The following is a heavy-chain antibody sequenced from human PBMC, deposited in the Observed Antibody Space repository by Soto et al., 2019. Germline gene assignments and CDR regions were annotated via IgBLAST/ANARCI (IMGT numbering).Heavy chain of an antibody. CDR3: AKDAPGSGWLSDY. CDR2: ITGWDAGT. V-gene: IGHV3-23*01. CDR1: GFTFSNYA. Sequence: PGESLKISCAASGFTFSNYAMSWVRQAPGKGLEWVSTITGWDAGTSYADSVKGRFTISRDNSKNTLYLQMNTLRAEDTAVYYCAKDAPGSGWLSDYWGQGARVTVSS. D-gene: IGHD6-19*01. J-gene: IGHJ4*02.